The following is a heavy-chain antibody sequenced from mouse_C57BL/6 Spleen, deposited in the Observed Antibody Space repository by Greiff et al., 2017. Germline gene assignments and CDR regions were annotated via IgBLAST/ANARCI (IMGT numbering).Heavy chain of an antibody. CDR1: GYSITSGYY. J-gene: IGHJ2*01. D-gene: IGHD4-1*01. V-gene: IGHV3-6*01. Sequence: VQLQESGPGLVKPSQSLSLTCSVTGYSITSGYYWNWIRQFPGNKLEWMGYISYDGSNNYNPSLKSRISITRDTSKNQFFLKLNSVTAEDTATYCGARVQTGHYFDYWGQGTTLTVSS. CDR3: ARVQTGHYFDY. CDR2: ISYDGSN.